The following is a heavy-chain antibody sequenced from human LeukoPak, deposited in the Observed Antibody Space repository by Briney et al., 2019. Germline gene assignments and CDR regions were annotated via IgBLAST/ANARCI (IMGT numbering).Heavy chain of an antibody. D-gene: IGHD4-11*01. CDR3: AKADPTVTTPNFDY. J-gene: IGHJ4*02. Sequence: GGSLRLSCAASGFTFSSYSMNWVRQAPGKGLEWVSYISSSSSTIYYADSVKGRFTISRDNAKNTLYLQMNSLRAEDTAVYYCAKADPTVTTPNFDYWGQGTLVTVSS. CDR1: GFTFSSYS. V-gene: IGHV3-48*01. CDR2: ISSSSSTI.